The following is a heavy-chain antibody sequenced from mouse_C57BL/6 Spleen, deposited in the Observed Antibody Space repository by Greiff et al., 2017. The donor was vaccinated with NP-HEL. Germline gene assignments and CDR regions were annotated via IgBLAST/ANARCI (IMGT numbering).Heavy chain of an antibody. CDR3: ARIEYYYGSRESSY. D-gene: IGHD1-1*01. CDR1: GYTFTSYW. CDR2: IDPSDSYT. V-gene: IGHV1-59*01. J-gene: IGHJ3*01. Sequence: QVQLKQPGAELVRPGTSVKLSCKASGYTFTSYWMHWVKQRPGQGLEWIGVIDPSDSYTNYNQKFKGKATLTVDTSSSTAYMQLSSLTSEDSAVYYCARIEYYYGSRESSYWGQGTLVTVSA.